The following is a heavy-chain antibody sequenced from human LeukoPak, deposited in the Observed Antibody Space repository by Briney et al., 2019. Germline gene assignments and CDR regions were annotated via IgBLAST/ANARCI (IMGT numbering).Heavy chain of an antibody. V-gene: IGHV4-30-4*08. Sequence: SETLSLTCTVSGGSISSSSYYWGWIRQPPGKGLEWIGYIYYSGSTYYNPSLKSRVTISVDTSKNQFSLKLSSVTAADTAVYYCARAIAAAENWFDPWGQGTLVTVSS. CDR1: GGSISSSSYY. CDR3: ARAIAAAENWFDP. J-gene: IGHJ5*02. D-gene: IGHD6-13*01. CDR2: IYYSGST.